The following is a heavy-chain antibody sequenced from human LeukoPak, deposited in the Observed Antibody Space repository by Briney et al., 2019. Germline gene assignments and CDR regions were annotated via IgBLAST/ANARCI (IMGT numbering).Heavy chain of an antibody. J-gene: IGHJ4*02. CDR2: INHSEST. Sequence: PSETLSLTCAVYGGSFSGYYWSWIRQPPGKGLEWIGEINHSESTNYNPSLKSRVTISVDTSKNQFSLKLSSVTAADTAVYYCARGGGPGIAVARSFDYWGQGTLVTVSS. CDR3: ARGGGPGIAVARSFDY. D-gene: IGHD6-19*01. V-gene: IGHV4-34*01. CDR1: GGSFSGYY.